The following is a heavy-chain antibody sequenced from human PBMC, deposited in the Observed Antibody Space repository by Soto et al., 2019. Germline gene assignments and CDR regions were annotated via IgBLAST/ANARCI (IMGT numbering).Heavy chain of an antibody. CDR3: ALSLATGYCSSTSCVNYDY. V-gene: IGHV5-51*01. J-gene: IGHJ4*02. CDR1: GYSFTSYW. CDR2: IYPGDSDT. Sequence: GESLKLSCKGSGYSFTSYWIGWVRQMPGKGLEWMGIIYPGDSDTRYSPSFQGQVTISADKSISTAYLQWSSLKASDTAMYYCALSLATGYCSSTSCVNYDYWGQGTLVTVSS. D-gene: IGHD2-2*01.